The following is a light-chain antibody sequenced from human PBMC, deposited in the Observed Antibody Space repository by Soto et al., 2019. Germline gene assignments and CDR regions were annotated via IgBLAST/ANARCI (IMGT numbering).Light chain of an antibody. CDR3: SSYTSSSTYV. Sequence: QYVLTQPASVSGSPGQSITISCTGTSSDVGGYKYVSWYQQHPGKVPKLMMYDVSYRPSGVSNRFSGSKSGNTASLTISGLQAEDEADYYCSSYTSSSTYVFGTGTKLTVL. J-gene: IGLJ1*01. CDR1: SSDVGGYKY. CDR2: DVS. V-gene: IGLV2-14*01.